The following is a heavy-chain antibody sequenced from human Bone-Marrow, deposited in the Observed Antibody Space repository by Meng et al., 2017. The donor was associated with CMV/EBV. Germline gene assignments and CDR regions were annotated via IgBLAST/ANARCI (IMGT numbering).Heavy chain of an antibody. CDR1: GGSFSGYY. V-gene: IGHV4-34*01. CDR2: INHRGST. CDR3: ARDSSSGTGAWFDP. J-gene: IGHJ5*02. Sequence: SETLSLTCAVYGGSFSGYYWSWIRQPPGKGLEWIGEINHRGSTNYNPSLKSRVTISVDTSKNQFSLKLTSVTAADPALYYCARDSSSGTGAWFDPWGQGTLVTVSS. D-gene: IGHD6-6*01.